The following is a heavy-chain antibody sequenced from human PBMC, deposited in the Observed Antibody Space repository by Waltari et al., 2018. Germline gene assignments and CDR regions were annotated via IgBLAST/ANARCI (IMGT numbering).Heavy chain of an antibody. CDR2: ISPSGRRT. D-gene: IGHD1-26*01. CDR1: GFTFSAYA. Sequence: EVQLLESGGGFIQPGGSLRLSCAVSGFTFSAYALYWVSAISPSGRRTYDADSVKGRFTISRDNSKNTLYLQMNGLRAEDMALYHCAKEGGIVGAGDHWGQGTLVTVS. V-gene: IGHV3-23*01. CDR3: AKEGGIVGAGDH. J-gene: IGHJ4*02.